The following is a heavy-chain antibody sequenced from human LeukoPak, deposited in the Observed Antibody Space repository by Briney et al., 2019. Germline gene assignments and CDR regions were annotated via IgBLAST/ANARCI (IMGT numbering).Heavy chain of an antibody. V-gene: IGHV4-34*01. Sequence: PSETLSLTCAVYGGSFSGYYWSWIRQPPGKGLEWIGEINHSGGTNYNPSLKSRVTISVDKSKNQFSLKLSSVTAADTAVYYCASSSTGYSSSLPFDYWGQGTLVTVSS. CDR2: INHSGGT. D-gene: IGHD6-13*01. CDR3: ASSSTGYSSSLPFDY. J-gene: IGHJ4*02. CDR1: GGSFSGYY.